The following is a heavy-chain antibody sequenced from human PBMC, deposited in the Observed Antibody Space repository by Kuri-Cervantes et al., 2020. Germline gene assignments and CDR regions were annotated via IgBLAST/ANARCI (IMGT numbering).Heavy chain of an antibody. V-gene: IGHV4-39*01. Sequence: GSLRLSCTVSGGSISSSSYYWGWIRQPPGKGLEWIGSIYYSGSTYYNPSLKSRVTISVDTSKNQFSLKLSSVTAADTAVYYCARHGSDVIVGATIHWYFDLWGRGTLVTVSS. CDR1: GGSISSSSYY. J-gene: IGHJ2*01. D-gene: IGHD1-26*01. CDR2: IYYSGST. CDR3: ARHGSDVIVGATIHWYFDL.